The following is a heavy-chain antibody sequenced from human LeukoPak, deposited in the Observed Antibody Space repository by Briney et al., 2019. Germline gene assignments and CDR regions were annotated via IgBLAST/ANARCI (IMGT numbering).Heavy chain of an antibody. J-gene: IGHJ4*02. D-gene: IGHD1-26*01. Sequence: GGSLRLSCAASGFTVSSNYMSWVRQAPAKGLEWVSLISGDGGSTYYADSVKGRFTISRDNSKNSLYLQMNSLRTEDTALYYCAKHWLSGRDYWGQGTLVTVSS. CDR1: GFTVSSNY. V-gene: IGHV3-43*02. CDR3: AKHWLSGRDY. CDR2: ISGDGGST.